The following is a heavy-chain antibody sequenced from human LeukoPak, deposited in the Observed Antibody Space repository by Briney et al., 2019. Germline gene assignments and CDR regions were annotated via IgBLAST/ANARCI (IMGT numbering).Heavy chain of an antibody. J-gene: IGHJ3*02. CDR3: ARGEGYCSGGSCGRPAFDI. V-gene: IGHV1-2*02. D-gene: IGHD2-15*01. Sequence: ASVKVSCKASGYTFTGYYMHWVRQAPGQGLEWMGWINPNSGGTNYAQKFQGRVTMTRDTSISTAYMELSRLRSDDTAVYYCARGEGYCSGGSCGRPAFDIWGQGTMVTVSS. CDR1: GYTFTGYY. CDR2: INPNSGGT.